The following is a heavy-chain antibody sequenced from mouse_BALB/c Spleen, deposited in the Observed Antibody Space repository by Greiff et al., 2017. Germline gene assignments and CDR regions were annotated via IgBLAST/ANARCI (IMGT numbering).Heavy chain of an antibody. Sequence: EVKLVESGGGLVQPGGSLKLSCAASGFTFSSYGMSWVRQTPDKRLELVATINSNGGSTYYPDSVKGRFTISRDNAKNTLYLQMSSLKSEDTAMYYCAREGDGYYGAMDYWGQGTSVTVSS. J-gene: IGHJ4*01. D-gene: IGHD2-3*01. CDR3: AREGDGYYGAMDY. V-gene: IGHV5-6-3*01. CDR1: GFTFSSYG. CDR2: INSNGGST.